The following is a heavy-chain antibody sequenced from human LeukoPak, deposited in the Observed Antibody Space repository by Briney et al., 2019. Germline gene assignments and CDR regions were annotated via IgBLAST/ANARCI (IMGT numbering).Heavy chain of an antibody. D-gene: IGHD2-2*01. V-gene: IGHV5-51*01. CDR1: GYSFTSYW. CDR3: ARGIVVVPVAIVPWFDP. J-gene: IGHJ5*02. CDR2: IYPGDSDT. Sequence: GESLKISCKGSGYSFTSYWIGWVRQMPGKGLEWMGIIYPGDSDTRYSPSFQGQVTISADKSISTAYLQWSSLKASDTAMYYCARGIVVVPVAIVPWFDPWGQGTLVTVSS.